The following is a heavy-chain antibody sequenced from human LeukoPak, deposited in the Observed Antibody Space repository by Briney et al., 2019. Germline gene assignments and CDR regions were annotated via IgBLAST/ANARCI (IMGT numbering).Heavy chain of an antibody. CDR2: IYYSETT. V-gene: IGHV4-59*01. CDR3: ARGRVSSSTWYSTYYYYFYMDV. D-gene: IGHD6-13*01. Sequence: SETLSLTCTVSGGSISSYFWSWIRQPPGKGLECIGFIYYSETTNYNPSLNSRVTISRDTSKNHFSLELSSATAADTAAYFCARGRVSSSTWYSTYYYYFYMDVWGKGTTVTVSS. CDR1: GGSISSYF. J-gene: IGHJ6*03.